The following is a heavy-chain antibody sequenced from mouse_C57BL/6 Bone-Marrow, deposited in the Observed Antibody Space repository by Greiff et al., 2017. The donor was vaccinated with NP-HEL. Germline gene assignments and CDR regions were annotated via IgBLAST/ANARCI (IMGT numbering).Heavy chain of an antibody. CDR1: GYTFTDYY. J-gene: IGHJ4*01. Sequence: VQLVESGAELVRPGASVKLSCKASGYTFTDYYINWVKQRPGQGLEWIARIYPGSGNTYYNEKFKGKATLTAEKSSSTAYMQLSSLTSEDSAVYFCARLWAMDYWGQGTSVTVSS. V-gene: IGHV1-76*01. CDR2: IYPGSGNT. CDR3: ARLWAMDY.